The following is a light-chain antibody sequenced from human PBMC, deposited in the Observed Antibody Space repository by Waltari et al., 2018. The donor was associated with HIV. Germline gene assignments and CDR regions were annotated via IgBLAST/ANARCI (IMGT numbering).Light chain of an antibody. CDR3: AAWDDSLRGPL. CDR2: RVD. V-gene: IGLV1-47*02. J-gene: IGLJ1*01. CDR1: NSNTGSNN. Sequence: QSALTQPPSASGTPGQRVTISCSGSNSNTGSNNVYWYQQFPGTAPKLLIFRVDQRPSGVPDRFSGSKSGTSASLAISGLRSEDEADYYCAAWDDSLRGPLFGTGTKVTVL.